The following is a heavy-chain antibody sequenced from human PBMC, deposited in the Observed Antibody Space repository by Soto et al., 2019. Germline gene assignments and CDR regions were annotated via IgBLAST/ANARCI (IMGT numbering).Heavy chain of an antibody. J-gene: IGHJ4*02. CDR3: ARGMTPLGAPAWHYFDS. Sequence: PSETLSLTCTVSGASITGSSYWSWIRQPAGKGLEWIGRFSLSGTTNYNPSLRGRVTMSADVSKNQFSLRLTSVTAADTALYYCARGMTPLGAPAWHYFDSWGQGTLVTVSS. CDR1: GASITGSSY. D-gene: IGHD2-15*01. V-gene: IGHV4-4*07. CDR2: FSLSGTT.